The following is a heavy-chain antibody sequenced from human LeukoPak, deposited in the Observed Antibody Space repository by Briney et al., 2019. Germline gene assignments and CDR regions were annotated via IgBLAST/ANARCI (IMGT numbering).Heavy chain of an antibody. D-gene: IGHD5-12*01. CDR3: ARAKRGYSGYDLDY. CDR2: IYHSGST. V-gene: IGHV4-30-2*01. Sequence: SETLSLTCTVSGGSISSGGYYWSWIRQPPGKGLEWIGYIYHSGSTYYNPSLKSRVTISVDRSKNQFSLKLSSVTAADTAVYYCARAKRGYSGYDLDYWGQGTLVTVSS. CDR1: GGSISSGGYY. J-gene: IGHJ4*02.